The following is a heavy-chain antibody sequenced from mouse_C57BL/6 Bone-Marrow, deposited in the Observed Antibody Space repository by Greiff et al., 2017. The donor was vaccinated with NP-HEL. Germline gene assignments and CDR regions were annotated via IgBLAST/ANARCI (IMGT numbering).Heavy chain of an antibody. CDR1: GYTFTSYW. J-gene: IGHJ4*01. D-gene: IGHD1-1*01. V-gene: IGHV1-55*01. Sequence: QVQLQQPGAELVKPGASVKMSCKASGYTFTSYWITWVKQRPGQGLEWIGDIYPGSGSTNYNEKFKSKATLTVDTSSSTDYMQLSSLTSEDSAVYYCARGDYSYAMDYWGQGTSVTVSS. CDR2: IYPGSGST. CDR3: ARGDYSYAMDY.